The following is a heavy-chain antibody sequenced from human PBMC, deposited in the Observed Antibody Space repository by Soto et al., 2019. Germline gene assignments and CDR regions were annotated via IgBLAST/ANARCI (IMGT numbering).Heavy chain of an antibody. CDR1: GGSFSGYY. CDR2: INHSGST. D-gene: IGHD6-13*01. V-gene: IGHV4-34*01. Sequence: SETLSLTCAVYGGSFSGYYWSWIRQPPGKGLEWIGEINHSGSTNYNPSLKSRVTISVDTSKNQFSLKLSSVTAADTAVYYCASSGIAAAGTTWFDPWGQGTLVTVSS. CDR3: ASSGIAAAGTTWFDP. J-gene: IGHJ5*02.